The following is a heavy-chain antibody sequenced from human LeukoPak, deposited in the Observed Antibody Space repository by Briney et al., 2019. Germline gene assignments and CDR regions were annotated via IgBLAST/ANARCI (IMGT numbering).Heavy chain of an antibody. V-gene: IGHV1-69*13. CDR1: GGTFSSYA. J-gene: IGHJ6*03. D-gene: IGHD6-13*01. Sequence: ASVKVSCKASGGTFSSYAISWVRQAPGQGLEWMGGIIPIFGTANYAQKFQGRVTITADESTSTAYMGLSSLRSEDTAVYYCANGRGYSRSYYYYYMDVWGKGTTVTISS. CDR2: IIPIFGTA. CDR3: ANGRGYSRSYYYYYMDV.